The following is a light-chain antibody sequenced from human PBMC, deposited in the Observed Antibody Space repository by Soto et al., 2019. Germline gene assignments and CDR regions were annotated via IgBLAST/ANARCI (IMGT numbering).Light chain of an antibody. V-gene: IGKV3-11*01. CDR1: QSVSSY. Sequence: EIVVTQSPATLSLSPGERATLSCRASQSVSSYLAWYQQKPGQAPRLLIYDASNRATGIPARFSGSGYGTDFTLTISSLEPEDCAVYYCQQRSNWPLTFGGGTKVEIK. CDR3: QQRSNWPLT. J-gene: IGKJ4*01. CDR2: DAS.